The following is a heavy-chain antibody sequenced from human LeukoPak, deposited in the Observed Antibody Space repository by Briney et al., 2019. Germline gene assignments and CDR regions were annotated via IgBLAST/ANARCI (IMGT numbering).Heavy chain of an antibody. CDR2: IYYSGST. J-gene: IGHJ4*02. V-gene: IGHV4-39*01. Sequence: SETLSLTCTVSGGSISSSSYSWGWIRQPPGKGLEWIGSIYYSGSTYYNPSLKSRVTISVDTSKNQFSLKLSSVTAADTAVYYCARHEYSSGWPTTDFDYWGQGTLVTVSS. D-gene: IGHD6-19*01. CDR3: ARHEYSSGWPTTDFDY. CDR1: GGSISSSSYS.